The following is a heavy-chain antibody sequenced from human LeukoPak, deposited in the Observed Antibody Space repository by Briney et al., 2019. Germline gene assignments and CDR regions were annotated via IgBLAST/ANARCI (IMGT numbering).Heavy chain of an antibody. CDR2: IDEGGSNA. J-gene: IGHJ4*02. D-gene: IGHD2-21*01. CDR3: IRDEALWRLDY. CDR1: GFTFSNHW. V-gene: IGHV3-74*03. Sequence: GGSLRLSCAASGFTFSNHWVHWVRQAPGKGLVWVSRIDEGGSNAMYADSVKGRFSISRDNAKNTVNLQMNSLRPEDTGVYYCIRDEALWRLDYWGQGTLVTVSS.